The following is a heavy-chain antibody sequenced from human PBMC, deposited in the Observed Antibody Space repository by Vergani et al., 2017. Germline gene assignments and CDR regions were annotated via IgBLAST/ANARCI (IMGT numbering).Heavy chain of an antibody. V-gene: IGHV3-23*01. J-gene: IGHJ4*01. Sequence: EVHLLESGGGLVQSGGSLRLSCAASGFTFSNSAVSWVRQAPGRGLAWVSSISGPGLSTYYADSVKGRFSISRDNSKNTVFLQMHSLRAEDTAIYYCVKEKIDLVSYFFDSWGHGILVNVSS. D-gene: IGHD2/OR15-2a*01. CDR3: VKEKIDLVSYFFDS. CDR2: ISGPGLST. CDR1: GFTFSNSA.